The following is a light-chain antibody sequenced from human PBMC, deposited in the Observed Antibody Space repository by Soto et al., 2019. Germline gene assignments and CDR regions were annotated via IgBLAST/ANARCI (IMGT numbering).Light chain of an antibody. J-gene: IGKJ5*01. V-gene: IGKV1-33*01. CDR1: QDISNY. CDR2: DAS. Sequence: DIQMTQSPSSLSASVGDRVTITCQASQDISNYLNWYQQKPGKAPKLLIYDASNLETGVPSRFSGSGSGTDFTFTISSLPPEDIATYYCQQYDNPITCGQGTRLEIK. CDR3: QQYDNPIT.